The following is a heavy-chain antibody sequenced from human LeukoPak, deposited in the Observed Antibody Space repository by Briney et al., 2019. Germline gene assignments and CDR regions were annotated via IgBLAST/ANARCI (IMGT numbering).Heavy chain of an antibody. D-gene: IGHD5/OR15-5a*01. V-gene: IGHV3-53*01. CDR1: GFTVSNKY. CDR2: IYSDGRT. CDR3: APLGVSDNYHYMDV. J-gene: IGHJ6*03. Sequence: PGGSLRLSCAASGFTVSNKYMTWVRQAPGKGLEWVSLIYSDGRTYYADSVKGRCTISRDNSKNTLYLQMNSLKTEDTAVYFCAPLGVSDNYHYMDVWGKGTMVTVSS.